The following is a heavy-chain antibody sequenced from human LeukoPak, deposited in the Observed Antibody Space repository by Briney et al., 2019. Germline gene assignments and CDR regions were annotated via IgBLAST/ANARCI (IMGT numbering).Heavy chain of an antibody. Sequence: SETLSLTCAVYAGSFSGYYWSWIRQPPGKGLEWIGEINHSGSTNYNPSLKSRVTISVDTSKNQFSLKLSSVTAADTAVYYCARSRPDDYGGFDYWGQGTLVTVSS. CDR2: INHSGST. J-gene: IGHJ4*02. V-gene: IGHV4-34*01. CDR1: AGSFSGYY. D-gene: IGHD4-17*01. CDR3: ARSRPDDYGGFDY.